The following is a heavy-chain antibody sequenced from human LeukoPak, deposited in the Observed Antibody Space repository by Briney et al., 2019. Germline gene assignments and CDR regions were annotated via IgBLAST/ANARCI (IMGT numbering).Heavy chain of an antibody. V-gene: IGHV4-34*01. CDR1: GESFSGYY. CDR3: ARFKAVAGIDY. CDR2: INHSGST. J-gene: IGHJ4*02. D-gene: IGHD6-19*01. Sequence: SETLSLTCAVYGESFSGYYWSWIRQPPGKGLEWIGEINHSGSTNYNPSLKSRVTISVDTSKNQFSLKLSSVTAADTAVYYCARFKAVAGIDYWGQGTLVTVSS.